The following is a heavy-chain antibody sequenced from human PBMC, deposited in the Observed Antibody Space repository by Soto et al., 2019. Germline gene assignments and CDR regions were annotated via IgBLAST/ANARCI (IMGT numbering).Heavy chain of an antibody. D-gene: IGHD2-15*01. CDR3: VRGGGGGLFDP. J-gene: IGHJ5*02. CDR1: GFTFSDYY. CDR2: ISPGSRYP. V-gene: IGHV3-11*06. Sequence: LRLSCASSGFTFSDYYMSWIRQAPGKGLEWLSYISPGSRYPAYADSVKGRFTISRDNARRSLSLQMNSLTVDDTAIYYCVRGGGGGLFDPWGQGSMVTVSS.